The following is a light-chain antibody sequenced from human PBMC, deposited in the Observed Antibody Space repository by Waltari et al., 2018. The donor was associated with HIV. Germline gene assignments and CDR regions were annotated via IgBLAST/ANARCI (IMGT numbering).Light chain of an antibody. CDR3: CSCPRSGIRYV. J-gene: IGLJ1*01. CDR1: SSNVGSDDL. V-gene: IGLV2-23*02. Sequence: QSALTQPASVSGSPGQSITISCTGTSSNVGSDDLVSWYQQHPGEAPKLIIYEVTRRPSGVSNRFSGSKSGNTASLTLSGLQAEDEADYYCCSCPRSGIRYVFGTGTKVTVL. CDR2: EVT.